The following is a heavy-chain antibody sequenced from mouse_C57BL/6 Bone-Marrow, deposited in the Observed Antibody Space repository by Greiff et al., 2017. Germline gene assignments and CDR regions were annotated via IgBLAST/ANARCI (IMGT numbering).Heavy chain of an antibody. V-gene: IGHV5-17*01. CDR3: AITTVPYWYCDV. Sequence: EVKLMESGGGLVKPGGSLKLSCAASGFTFSDYGMHWVRQAPEKGLEWVAYISSGSSTVYYADTVKGRFTISGDNAKNTLFLQMTSLRSEDTAMYYCAITTVPYWYCDVWGTGTTVTVSA. CDR2: ISSGSSTV. CDR1: GFTFSDYG. D-gene: IGHD1-1*01. J-gene: IGHJ1*03.